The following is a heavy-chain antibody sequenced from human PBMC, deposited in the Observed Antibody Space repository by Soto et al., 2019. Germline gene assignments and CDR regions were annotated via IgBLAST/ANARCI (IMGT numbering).Heavy chain of an antibody. V-gene: IGHV6-1*01. Sequence: SQTLSLTCAVSGDSVSSNSATWDWIRQSLSRGLEWLGRTYYRSKWYNDYAVSVKSRITIKPDTSNNQLSLQLNSVTPDDTAVYYCARLIGNSWLDSWGQGTLVTVSS. CDR2: TYYRSKWYN. J-gene: IGHJ5*01. D-gene: IGHD3-16*01. CDR3: ARLIGNSWLDS. CDR1: GDSVSSNSAT.